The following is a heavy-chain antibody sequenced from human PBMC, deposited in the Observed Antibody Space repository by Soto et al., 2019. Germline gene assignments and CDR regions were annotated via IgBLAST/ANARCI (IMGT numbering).Heavy chain of an antibody. CDR1: GGSISSGGYY. Sequence: SETLSLTCTVSGGSISSGGYYWSWIRQHPGKGLEWIGYIYYSGSTYYNPSLKSRVTISVDTSKNQFSLKLSSVTAADTAVYYCARDRVELGRYYYYYYGMDVWGQGTTVTVSS. J-gene: IGHJ6*02. CDR2: IYYSGST. CDR3: ARDRVELGRYYYYYYGMDV. V-gene: IGHV4-31*03. D-gene: IGHD1-26*01.